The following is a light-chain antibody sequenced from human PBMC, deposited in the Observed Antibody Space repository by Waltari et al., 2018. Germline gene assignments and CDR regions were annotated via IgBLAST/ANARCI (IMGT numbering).Light chain of an antibody. CDR2: KDK. J-gene: IGLJ2*01. V-gene: IGLV3-25*03. CDR3: QSADFSGRYVV. CDR1: ALPKQF. Sequence: YELTQAPSMSVSPGQAARITCSGDALPKQFAHWYQQKPGQAPLLVHYKDKERPSGVPDRFSGSSSGTTVTLTINGVQPDDETDYYCQSADFSGRYVVFGGGTKLTVL.